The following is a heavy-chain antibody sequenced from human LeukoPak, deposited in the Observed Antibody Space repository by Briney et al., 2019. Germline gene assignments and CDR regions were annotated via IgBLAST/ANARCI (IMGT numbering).Heavy chain of an antibody. CDR1: GYTFTSYN. CDR3: VSGGYYRDY. V-gene: IGHV1-8*01. Sequence: ASVKVSCKAFGYTFTSYNINWVRQATGQGLEWMGWMNPNSGNTGYAQRFQGRVTMTRNTAISTAYMELSSLRSEDTAVYYCVSGGYYRDYWGQGTLVTVSS. CDR2: MNPNSGNT. J-gene: IGHJ4*02. D-gene: IGHD3-22*01.